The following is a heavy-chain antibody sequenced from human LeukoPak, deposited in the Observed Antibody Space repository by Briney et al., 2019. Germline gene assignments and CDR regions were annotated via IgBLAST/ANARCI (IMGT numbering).Heavy chain of an antibody. CDR2: IYSGGST. CDR3: ARGLVAAIDY. D-gene: IGHD5-12*01. CDR1: GFTFSSYA. V-gene: IGHV3-66*02. Sequence: GGSLRLSCAASGFTFSSYAMHWVRQAPGKGLEWVSVIYSGGSTYYADSVKGRFTISRDNSKNTLYLQMNSLRAEDTAMYYCARGLVAAIDYWGQGTLVTVSS. J-gene: IGHJ4*02.